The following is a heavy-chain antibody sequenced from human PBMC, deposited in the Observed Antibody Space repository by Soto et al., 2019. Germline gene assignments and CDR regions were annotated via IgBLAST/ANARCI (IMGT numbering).Heavy chain of an antibody. CDR1: GGSISSYY. D-gene: IGHD3-9*01. V-gene: IGHV4-59*01. Sequence: SETLSLTCTVSGGSISSYYWSWIRQPPGKGLEWIGYIYYSGSTNYNPSLKSRVTISVDTSKNQFSLKLSSVTAADTAVYYCARGGIYDILTGYYNDAFDIWGQGTMVTVS. J-gene: IGHJ3*02. CDR3: ARGGIYDILTGYYNDAFDI. CDR2: IYYSGST.